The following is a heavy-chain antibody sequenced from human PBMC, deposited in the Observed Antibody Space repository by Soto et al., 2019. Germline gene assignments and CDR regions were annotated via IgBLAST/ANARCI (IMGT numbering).Heavy chain of an antibody. Sequence: ASVKVSCKASGYTFTGYYMHWVRQAPGQGLEWMGWINPNSGGTNYAQKFQGRVTMTRDTSISTAYMELSRLRSDDTAVYYCARERKCSSTSCSFWQLNRAGHYGMDVWGQGTTVTVS. D-gene: IGHD2-2*01. CDR2: INPNSGGT. J-gene: IGHJ6*02. CDR3: ARERKCSSTSCSFWQLNRAGHYGMDV. V-gene: IGHV1-2*02. CDR1: GYTFTGYY.